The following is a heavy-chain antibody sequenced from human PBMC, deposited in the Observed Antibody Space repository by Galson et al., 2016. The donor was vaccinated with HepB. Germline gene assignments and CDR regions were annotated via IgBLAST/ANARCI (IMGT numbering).Heavy chain of an antibody. D-gene: IGHD3-3*01. CDR3: ARRSLSFLEWGLDY. Sequence: SVKVSCKASGYTFTTYTIHWVRQAPGQGLEWMGWINADNGETQYSQKLQGRVTIKRDTSANTAYMELSSLGSEDTAVYYCARRSLSFLEWGLDYWGQGTLVTVSS. J-gene: IGHJ4*02. CDR1: GYTFTTYT. V-gene: IGHV1-3*01. CDR2: INADNGET.